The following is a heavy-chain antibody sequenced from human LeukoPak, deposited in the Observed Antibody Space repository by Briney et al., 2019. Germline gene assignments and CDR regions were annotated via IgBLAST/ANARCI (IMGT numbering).Heavy chain of an antibody. J-gene: IGHJ4*02. CDR1: GGSISSYY. CDR2: IYYSGST. CDR3: ARSVSGSYPDY. Sequence: SETLSLTCTVSGGSISSYYWSWIRQPPGKGLEWIGYIYYSGSTHYNPSLKSRVTISVDTSKNQFSLNLSSVTAADTAVYYCARSVSGSYPDYWGQGTLVTVSS. D-gene: IGHD1-26*01. V-gene: IGHV4-59*08.